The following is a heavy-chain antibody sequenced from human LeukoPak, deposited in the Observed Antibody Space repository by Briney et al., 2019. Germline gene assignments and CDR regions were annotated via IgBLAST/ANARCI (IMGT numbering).Heavy chain of an antibody. D-gene: IGHD3-10*02. J-gene: IGHJ4*02. CDR3: ARDLTMFVVVPGY. V-gene: IGHV1-2*02. CDR1: GYTFTGYY. Sequence: ASVKVSCKASGYTFTGYYLHWVRQPPGQELEWMGWINPNSGDTNYAQKFQGRVTMTRDTSINTAYMELSRLRSDDTAVYHCARDLTMFVVVPGYWGQGALVTVPS. CDR2: INPNSGDT.